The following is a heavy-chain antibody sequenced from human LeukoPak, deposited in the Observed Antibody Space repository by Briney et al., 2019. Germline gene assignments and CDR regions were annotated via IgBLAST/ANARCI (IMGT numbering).Heavy chain of an antibody. CDR1: GFTFSSYA. V-gene: IGHV3-23*01. CDR3: ARALALDILTGYYNL. D-gene: IGHD3-9*01. CDR2: ISGSGGST. Sequence: GGSLRLSCAASGFTFSSYAMSWVRQAPGKGLEWVSAISGSGGSTYYADSVKGRFTISRDNSQNSLYLQMNSLRAEDTAVYYCARALALDILTGYYNLWGQGTLVTVSS. J-gene: IGHJ4*02.